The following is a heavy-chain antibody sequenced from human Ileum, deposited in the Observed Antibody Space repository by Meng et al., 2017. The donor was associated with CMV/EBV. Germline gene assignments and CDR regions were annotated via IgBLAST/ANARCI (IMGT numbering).Heavy chain of an antibody. V-gene: IGHV4-4*07. J-gene: IGHJ4*02. Sequence: VQLQESGPGLGKPAETLSRTCTVSGGFANNSYWSWIRQPAGKGLQGIGRISTSGSDNYNPSLKSRVTMSVDTSKKQFSLKLSSVTAADTAVYYCARSGLRGIYVDYWGQGTLVTVSS. CDR3: ARSGLRGIYVDY. CDR1: GGFANNSY. CDR2: ISTSGSD. D-gene: IGHD4-17*01.